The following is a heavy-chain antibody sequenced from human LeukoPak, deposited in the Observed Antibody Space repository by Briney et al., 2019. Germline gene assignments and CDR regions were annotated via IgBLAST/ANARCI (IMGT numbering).Heavy chain of an antibody. Sequence: GGSLRLSCAASGFTFSSYAMSWVRQAPGKGLEWVSAISGSGGSTYYADSVKGRFTISRDNSKNTLYLQMNSLRVEDTAIYYCAKGVYGPRSTSLADVWGQGTLVTVSS. CDR1: GFTFSSYA. J-gene: IGHJ4*02. V-gene: IGHV3-23*01. CDR3: AKGVYGPRSTSLADV. D-gene: IGHD3-10*01. CDR2: ISGSGGST.